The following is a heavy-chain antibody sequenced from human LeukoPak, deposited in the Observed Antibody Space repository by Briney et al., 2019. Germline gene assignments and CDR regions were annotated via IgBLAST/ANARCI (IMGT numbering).Heavy chain of an antibody. CDR3: ATLHARSVAAYDY. D-gene: IGHD4-23*01. CDR2: IYYSGST. V-gene: IGHV4-39*01. Sequence: PGGSLRLSCAASGFTFSSYAMSWIRQPPGKGLEWIGSIYYSGSTYYNPSLKSRVTISVDTSKNQFSLKLSSVTAADTAVYYCATLHARSVAAYDYWGQGTLVIVSS. J-gene: IGHJ4*02. CDR1: GFTFSSYA.